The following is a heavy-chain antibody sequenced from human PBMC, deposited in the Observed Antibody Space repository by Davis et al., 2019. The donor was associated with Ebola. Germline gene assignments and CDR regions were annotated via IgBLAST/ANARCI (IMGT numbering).Heavy chain of an antibody. CDR2: INPSGGST. V-gene: IGHV1-46*01. J-gene: IGHJ6*02. CDR3: ARDWHCSGGSCYSGYYGMDV. Sequence: ASVKVSCKASGYTFTSYYMHWVRQAPGQGLEWMGIINPSGGSTSYAQKFQGRVTMTRDTSTSTVYMELSSLRSEDTAVYYCARDWHCSGGSCYSGYYGMDVWGQGTTVTVSS. CDR1: GYTFTSYY. D-gene: IGHD2-15*01.